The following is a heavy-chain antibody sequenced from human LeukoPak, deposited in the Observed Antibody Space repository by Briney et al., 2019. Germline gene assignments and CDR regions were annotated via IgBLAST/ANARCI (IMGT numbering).Heavy chain of an antibody. CDR1: GYSISSGYY. V-gene: IGHV4-38-2*01. Sequence: SETLSLTCAVSGYSISSGYYWGWIRQPPGEGLEWIGSIYHSGSTYYNPSLKSRVTISVDTSKNQFSLKLSSVTAADTAVYYCARVGCSSTSCYPRRDYWGQGTLVTVFS. CDR3: ARVGCSSTSCYPRRDY. CDR2: IYHSGST. D-gene: IGHD2-2*01. J-gene: IGHJ4*02.